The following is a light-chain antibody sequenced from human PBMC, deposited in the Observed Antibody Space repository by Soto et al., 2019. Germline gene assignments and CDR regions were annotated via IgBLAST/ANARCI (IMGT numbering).Light chain of an antibody. Sequence: EIVLTQSPGTLSLSPGERATLSCRASQSVSSTNLAWYQQRPGQAPRLLIFGPSNRATGVPDRFSGSGSGTDFTLAISRLEPEDFAVYYCQQFGSSPLLTFGGGTKVDIK. J-gene: IGKJ4*01. CDR2: GPS. CDR3: QQFGSSPLLT. CDR1: QSVSSTN. V-gene: IGKV3-20*01.